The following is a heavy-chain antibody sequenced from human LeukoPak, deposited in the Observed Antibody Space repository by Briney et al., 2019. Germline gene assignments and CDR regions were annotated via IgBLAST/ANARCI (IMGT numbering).Heavy chain of an antibody. Sequence: QPGGSLRLSCAASGFAFSNYWMYWVRQVPGEGLVWVSRINSDGSNTDYADSVRGRFTISRDNPKNTLYLQMNSLRAEDTAVYYCARAGISIRVYYFDYWGQGTLVTASS. V-gene: IGHV3-74*01. CDR3: ARAGISIRVYYFDY. J-gene: IGHJ4*02. CDR2: INSDGSNT. D-gene: IGHD1-14*01. CDR1: GFAFSNYW.